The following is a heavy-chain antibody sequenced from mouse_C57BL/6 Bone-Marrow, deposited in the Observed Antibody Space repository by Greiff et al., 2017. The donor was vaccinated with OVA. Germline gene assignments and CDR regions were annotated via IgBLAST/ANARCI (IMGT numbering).Heavy chain of an antibody. CDR3: ARADGYWRYFDY. CDR1: GFTFSSSA. Sequence: DVQLVESGGGLVKPGGSLKLSCAASGFTFSSSAMSWVRQTPEKRLEWVATISDGGSYTYYPDNVKGRFTISRDNAKNNLYLQMSHLKSEDTAMYYCARADGYWRYFDYWGQGTTLTVSS. CDR2: ISDGGSYT. V-gene: IGHV5-4*01. D-gene: IGHD1-1*01. J-gene: IGHJ2*01.